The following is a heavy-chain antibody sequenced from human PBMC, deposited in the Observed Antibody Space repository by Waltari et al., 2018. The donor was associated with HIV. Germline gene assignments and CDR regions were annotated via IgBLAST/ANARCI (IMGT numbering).Heavy chain of an antibody. Sequence: QVHLVQSGAEMMKPGASVKVSCKVSGYTPTPISIHWVRQSPGKGLEWMGWFDGEDGGTGYHKKLQGRVTMTRDSSTDTFYMQLSRLVSDDTAVYFCASPAPVGALGIWGQGTWVTVSS. V-gene: IGHV1-24*01. J-gene: IGHJ3*02. CDR3: ASPAPVGALGI. CDR2: FDGEDGGT. CDR1: GYTPTPIS. D-gene: IGHD6-13*01.